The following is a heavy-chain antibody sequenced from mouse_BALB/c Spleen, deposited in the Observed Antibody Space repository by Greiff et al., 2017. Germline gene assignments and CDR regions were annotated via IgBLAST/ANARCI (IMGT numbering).Heavy chain of an antibody. D-gene: IGHD1-1*01. CDR1: GDSITSGY. Sequence: EVHLVESGPGLVKPSQTLSLTCSVTGDSITSGYWNWIRKFPGNKLEYMGYISYSGSTYYNPSLKSRISITRDTSKNQYYLQLNSVTTEDTATYYCASYYYGSRGFAYWGQGTLVTVSA. J-gene: IGHJ3*01. CDR3: ASYYYGSRGFAY. CDR2: ISYSGST. V-gene: IGHV3-8*02.